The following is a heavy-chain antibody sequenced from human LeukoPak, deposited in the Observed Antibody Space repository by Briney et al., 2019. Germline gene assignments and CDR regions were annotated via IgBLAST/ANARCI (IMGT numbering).Heavy chain of an antibody. CDR2: ISAYNGNT. D-gene: IGHD6-13*01. J-gene: IGHJ4*02. Sequence: GASVKVSCKASGYTFTSYYMHWVRQAPGQGLEWMGWISAYNGNTNYAQKLQGRVTMTTDTSTSTAYMELRSLRSDDTAVYYCARPGIAAALDYWGQRTLVTVSS. V-gene: IGHV1-18*04. CDR3: ARPGIAAALDY. CDR1: GYTFTSYY.